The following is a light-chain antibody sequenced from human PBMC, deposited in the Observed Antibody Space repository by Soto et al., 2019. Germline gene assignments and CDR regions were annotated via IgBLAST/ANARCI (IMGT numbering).Light chain of an antibody. CDR2: GAS. CDR3: QQHGGSPRT. CDR1: QSITSSF. Sequence: PGERASLSCGASQSITSSFLAWYQQKPGQAPRLLIYGASSRATGIPDRFSGSGSGTDFTLTISRLEPEDFAVYHCQQHGGSPRTFGQGTKVDI. V-gene: IGKV3-20*01. J-gene: IGKJ1*01.